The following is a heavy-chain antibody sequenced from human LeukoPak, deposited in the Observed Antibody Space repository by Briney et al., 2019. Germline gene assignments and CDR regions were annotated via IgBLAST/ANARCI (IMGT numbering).Heavy chain of an antibody. CDR2: FDPEDGET. CDR1: GYTLTELS. Sequence: ASVKVSCKVSGYTLTELSMHWVRQAPGKGLEWMGGFDPEDGETIYAQKFQGRVTMTEDTSTDTAYMELSSLRSEDTAVYYCATDTAAAGTFDPWGQEPWSPSPQ. CDR3: ATDTAAAGTFDP. D-gene: IGHD6-13*01. V-gene: IGHV1-24*01. J-gene: IGHJ5*02.